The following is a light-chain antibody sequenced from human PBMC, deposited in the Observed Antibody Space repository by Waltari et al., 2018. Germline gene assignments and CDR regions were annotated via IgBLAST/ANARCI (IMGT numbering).Light chain of an antibody. CDR2: WAS. CDR3: QQYFRVLPYA. J-gene: IGKJ3*01. V-gene: IGKV4-1*01. Sequence: DIVLPQSPDSLAVSLGERATINCKSSPSVLYSVNNKDYLAGYQQKPGQPPKLLIYWASTRESGVPYRFSGSGSGTDFTLTINSVQAEDVAVYYCQQYFRVLPYAFGPGTKVEIK. CDR1: PSVLYSVNNKDY.